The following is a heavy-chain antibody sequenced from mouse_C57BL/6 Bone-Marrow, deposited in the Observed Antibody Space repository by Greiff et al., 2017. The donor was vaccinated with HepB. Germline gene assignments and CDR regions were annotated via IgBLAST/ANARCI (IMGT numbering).Heavy chain of an antibody. CDR3: ARPYYYGSSYDYAMDY. Sequence: QVQLQQPGAELVRPGTSVKLSCKASGYTFTSYWMHWVKQRPGQGLEWIGVIDPSDSYTNYNQKFKGKATLTVDTSSSTAYMQLSSLTSEDSAVYYCARPYYYGSSYDYAMDYWGQGTSVTVSS. D-gene: IGHD1-1*01. CDR1: GYTFTSYW. J-gene: IGHJ4*01. CDR2: IDPSDSYT. V-gene: IGHV1-59*01.